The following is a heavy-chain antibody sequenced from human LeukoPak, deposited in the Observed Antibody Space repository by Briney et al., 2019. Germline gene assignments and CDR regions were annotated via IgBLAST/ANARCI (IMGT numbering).Heavy chain of an antibody. CDR2: IHYSRST. CDR3: ARDPYYYDRSGGFDP. CDR1: GGSISSGGYY. J-gene: IGHJ5*02. Sequence: SQTLSLTCTVSGGSISSGGYYWSWIRQHPGKGLEWIGYIHYSRSTYYNPSLKSRVTISVDTSKNQFSLKLSSVTAADTAVYFCARDPYYYDRSGGFDPWGQGTLVTVSS. D-gene: IGHD3-22*01. V-gene: IGHV4-31*03.